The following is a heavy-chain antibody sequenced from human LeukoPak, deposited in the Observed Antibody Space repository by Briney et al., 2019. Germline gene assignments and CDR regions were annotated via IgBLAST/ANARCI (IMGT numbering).Heavy chain of an antibody. CDR3: ASSPFTFGGVIVWTFDY. J-gene: IGHJ4*02. CDR2: IYTSGST. V-gene: IGHV4-4*07. CDR1: GGSISSYY. Sequence: SDTLSLTCTVSGGSISSYYWSWIRQPAGKGLEWIGRIYTSGSTNYNPSLKSRVTMSVDTSKNQFSLKLSSVTAADTAVYYCASSPFTFGGVIVWTFDYWGQGTLVTVSS. D-gene: IGHD3-16*02.